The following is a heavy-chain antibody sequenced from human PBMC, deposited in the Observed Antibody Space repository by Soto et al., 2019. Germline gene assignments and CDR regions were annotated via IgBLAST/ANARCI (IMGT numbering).Heavy chain of an antibody. V-gene: IGHV4-30-2*01. Sequence: TLSLTCAVSGGSISSGGYSWSWTRQPPGKGLEWIGYIYHSGSTYYNPSLKSRVTISVDRSKNQFSLKLSSVTAADTAVYYCARYSITGTTYIDDWGQGTLVTVAS. CDR3: ARYSITGTTYIDD. CDR1: GGSISSGGYS. CDR2: IYHSGST. D-gene: IGHD1-7*01. J-gene: IGHJ4*02.